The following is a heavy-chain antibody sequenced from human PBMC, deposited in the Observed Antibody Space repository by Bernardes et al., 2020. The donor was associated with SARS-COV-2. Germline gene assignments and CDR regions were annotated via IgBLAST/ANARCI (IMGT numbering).Heavy chain of an antibody. CDR1: GFTFSSYS. D-gene: IGHD1-26*01. Sequence: GGSLRLSSAASGFTFSSYSMNWVRQAPGKGLEWVSYISPGSSTIYYSDSVKGRFIISRDNAKISLYLQMNSLRAEDTAVYYCARATTGATTRASAFDIWGQGTMVTVSS. CDR2: ISPGSSTI. J-gene: IGHJ3*02. V-gene: IGHV3-48*01. CDR3: ARATTGATTRASAFDI.